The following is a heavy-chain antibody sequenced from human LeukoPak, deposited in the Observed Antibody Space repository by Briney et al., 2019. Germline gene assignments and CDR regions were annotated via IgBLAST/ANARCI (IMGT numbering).Heavy chain of an antibody. V-gene: IGHV1-8*01. CDR3: ARSGCSSTSCFDAFDI. Sequence: ASVKVSCKASGYAFTSYDINWVRQATGQGLEWMGWMNPNSGNTGYAQKFQGRVTMTRNTSISTAYMELSSLRSEDTAVYYCARSGCSSTSCFDAFDIWGQGTMVTVSS. CDR1: GYAFTSYD. CDR2: MNPNSGNT. D-gene: IGHD2-2*01. J-gene: IGHJ3*02.